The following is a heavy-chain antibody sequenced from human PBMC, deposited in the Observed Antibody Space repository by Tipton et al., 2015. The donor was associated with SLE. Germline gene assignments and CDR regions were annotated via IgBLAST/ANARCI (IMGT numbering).Heavy chain of an antibody. CDR1: GGSISSYY. J-gene: IGHJ6*02. Sequence: TLSLTCTVSGGSISSYYWSWIRQPPGKGLEWIGYIYYSGSTNYNPSLKSRVTISVDTSKNQFSLKLNSVTAADTAVYYCARDPNGVRTGTYSFYYHGMDVWGQGTTVTVSS. CDR2: IYYSGST. V-gene: IGHV4-59*01. CDR3: ARDPNGVRTGTYSFYYHGMDV. D-gene: IGHD2-8*01.